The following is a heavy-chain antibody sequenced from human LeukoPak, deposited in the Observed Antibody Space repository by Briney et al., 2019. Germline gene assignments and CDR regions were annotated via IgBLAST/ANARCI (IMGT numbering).Heavy chain of an antibody. V-gene: IGHV3-15*01. J-gene: IGHJ4*02. D-gene: IGHD5-18*01. CDR3: ATEGYSYGYSFDY. Sequence: GGSLRLSCAASGFTFSNAWMSWVAQAPGKGLEWAGRIKSKTDGGTTDYAAPVKGRFTISRDESKNTLYLQMNSLKTEDTAVYYCATEGYSYGYSFDYWGQGTLVTVSS. CDR2: IKSKTDGGTT. CDR1: GFTFSNAW.